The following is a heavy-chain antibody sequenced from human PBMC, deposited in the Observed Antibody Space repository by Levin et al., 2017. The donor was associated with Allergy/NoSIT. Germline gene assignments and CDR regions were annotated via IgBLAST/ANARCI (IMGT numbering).Heavy chain of an antibody. Sequence: SVKVSCKASGGTFSTYGFTWVRQAPGQGPEWMGGIIPRFVTANYAQKFQGRVTITADESTRTVYMEMSSLRSEDTAVYYCVRGFYCSGGSCTSGLSWGQGTLVTVSS. CDR1: GGTFSTYG. CDR2: IIPRFVTA. V-gene: IGHV1-69*13. CDR3: VRGFYCSGGSCTSGLS. J-gene: IGHJ4*02. D-gene: IGHD2-15*01.